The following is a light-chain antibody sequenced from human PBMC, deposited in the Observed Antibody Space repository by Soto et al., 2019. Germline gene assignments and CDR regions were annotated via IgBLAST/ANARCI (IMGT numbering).Light chain of an antibody. CDR3: QQYNNWPPT. Sequence: EVVMTQSPATLSVSPGERATLSCRASQSARSSLGWYQQKPGQAPSLLIYEVSIRATGIPARFNGSGSGTEFTLTISSLQSEDFAVYYCQQYNNWPPTFGQGTRLEIK. CDR1: QSARSS. V-gene: IGKV3-15*01. J-gene: IGKJ5*01. CDR2: EVS.